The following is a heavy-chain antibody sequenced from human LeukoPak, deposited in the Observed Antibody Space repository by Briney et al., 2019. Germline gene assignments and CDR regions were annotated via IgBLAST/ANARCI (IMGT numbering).Heavy chain of an antibody. Sequence: GGSLRLSCAASGFPFSSYSMNWVRQAPGKGLEWVSLINYSGANAYYADSVRGRFTISRDNSKNMLYLQMNSLRAEDTAIYYCARDIELSTWGQGTMVSV. V-gene: IGHV3-23*01. CDR2: INYSGANA. CDR1: GFPFSSYS. CDR3: ARDIELST. J-gene: IGHJ3*01. D-gene: IGHD5-18*01.